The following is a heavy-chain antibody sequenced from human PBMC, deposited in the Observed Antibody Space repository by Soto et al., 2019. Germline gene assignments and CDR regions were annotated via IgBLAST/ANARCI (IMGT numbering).Heavy chain of an antibody. Sequence: EVQLVESGGGLVKPGGSLRLSCAASGFTFSSYSMNWVRQAPGKGLEWVSSISSSSSYIYYADSVKGRFTISRDNAKNSLYLQMNSLRAEDTAVYYCARGTRTNGVCYSWGQGTLVTVSS. J-gene: IGHJ4*02. D-gene: IGHD2-8*01. CDR1: GFTFSSYS. CDR2: ISSSSSYI. CDR3: ARGTRTNGVCYS. V-gene: IGHV3-21*01.